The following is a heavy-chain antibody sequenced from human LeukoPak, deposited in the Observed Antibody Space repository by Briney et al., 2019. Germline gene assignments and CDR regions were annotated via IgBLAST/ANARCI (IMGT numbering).Heavy chain of an antibody. CDR1: GGSISSGSYY. CDR2: IYTSGST. J-gene: IGHJ4*02. V-gene: IGHV4-61*02. CDR3: ARVENEGAVADGAPFDY. Sequence: PSETLSLTCTVSGGSISSGSYYWSWFRQPAGKGLEWIGRIYTSGSTNYNPSLKSRVTISVDTSKNQFSLKLSSVTAADTAVYYCARVENEGAVADGAPFDYWGQGTLVTVSS. D-gene: IGHD6-19*01.